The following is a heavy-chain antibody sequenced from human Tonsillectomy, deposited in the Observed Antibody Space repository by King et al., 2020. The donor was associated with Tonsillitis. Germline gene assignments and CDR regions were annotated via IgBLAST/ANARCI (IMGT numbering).Heavy chain of an antibody. V-gene: IGHV5-51*01. J-gene: IGHJ4*02. Sequence: QLVQSGAEVKKPGESLKISCKGSGYSFTTYWIGWVRQMPGRGLEWMGIIYVGDSDTKYSPSFQGQVTISADKSISTAYLQWGSLKASDTAMYYCARRYATDHYYFDYWGQGTLVTVSS. CDR3: ARRYATDHYYFDY. CDR2: IYVGDSDT. D-gene: IGHD2-2*01. CDR1: GYSFTTYW.